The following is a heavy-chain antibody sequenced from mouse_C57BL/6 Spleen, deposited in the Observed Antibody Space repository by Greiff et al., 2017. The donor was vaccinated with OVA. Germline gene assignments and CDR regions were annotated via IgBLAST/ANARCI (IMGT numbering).Heavy chain of an antibody. CDR1: GYSITSGYD. CDR3: AREDYGSSYGYFDV. V-gene: IGHV3-1*01. J-gene: IGHJ1*03. D-gene: IGHD1-1*01. CDR2: ISYSGST. Sequence: EVKLVESGPGMVKPSQSLSLTCTVTGYSITSGYDWHWIRHFPGNKLEWMGYISYSGSTNYNPSLKSRISITHDTSKNHFFLKLNSVTTEDTAKYYCAREDYGSSYGYFDVWGTGTTVTVSS.